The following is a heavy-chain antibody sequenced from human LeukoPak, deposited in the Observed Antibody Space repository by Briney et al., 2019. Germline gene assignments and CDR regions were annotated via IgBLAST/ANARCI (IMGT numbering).Heavy chain of an antibody. CDR1: GFTFSSYA. CDR2: ISGSGGST. D-gene: IGHD6-19*01. Sequence: GGALRLSCASSGFTFSSYAMSWVRQAPGKGLEWVSAISGSGGSTYYADSVKGRFTSSRDNSKNTLYLQMNSLRAEDTAVYYCAKYPPPGIAVAGTDYFDYWGQGTLVTVSS. V-gene: IGHV3-23*01. J-gene: IGHJ4*02. CDR3: AKYPPPGIAVAGTDYFDY.